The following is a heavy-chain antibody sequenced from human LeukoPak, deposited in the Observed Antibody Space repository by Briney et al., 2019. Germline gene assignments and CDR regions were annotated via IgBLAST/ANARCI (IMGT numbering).Heavy chain of an antibody. Sequence: ASVKVSCKASGYTFTSYDINWVRHATGQGLEWMGWMNPNSGNTGYAQKYQGRVTMTRNTSISTAYMELSSLRSDDTAVYYCARGSITMVRGVRSDAFDIWGQGTMVTVSS. CDR3: ARGSITMVRGVRSDAFDI. CDR1: GYTFTSYD. V-gene: IGHV1-8*01. J-gene: IGHJ3*02. CDR2: MNPNSGNT. D-gene: IGHD3-10*01.